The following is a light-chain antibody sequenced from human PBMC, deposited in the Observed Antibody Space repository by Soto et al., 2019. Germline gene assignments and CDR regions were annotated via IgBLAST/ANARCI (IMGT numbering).Light chain of an antibody. CDR1: QTISTY. Sequence: DIQMTQSPSSLSASVGDRVTITCRASQTISTYVNWYQQKPGKAPRRLIYDASSLLSGVPSRFSGSGSGTDFTLTIASLQPEDFSTYYCQQSDSTPYTFGQGTKVEI. CDR3: QQSDSTPYT. V-gene: IGKV1-39*01. CDR2: DAS. J-gene: IGKJ2*01.